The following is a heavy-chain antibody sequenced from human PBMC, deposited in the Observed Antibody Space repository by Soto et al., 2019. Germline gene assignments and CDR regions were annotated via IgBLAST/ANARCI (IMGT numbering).Heavy chain of an antibody. J-gene: IGHJ6*02. CDR2: IYYSGST. CDR3: ARVSDYSNYVRYYYYGMDV. V-gene: IGHV4-59*01. D-gene: IGHD4-4*01. Sequence: TVSGGSISSYYWSWIRQPPGKGLEWIGYIYYSGSTNYNPSLKSRVTISVDTSKNQFSLKLSSVTAADTAVYYCARVSDYSNYVRYYYYGMDVWGQGTTVTVSS. CDR1: GGSISSYY.